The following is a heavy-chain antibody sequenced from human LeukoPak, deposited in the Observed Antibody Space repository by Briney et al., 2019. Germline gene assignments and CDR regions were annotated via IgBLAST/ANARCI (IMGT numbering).Heavy chain of an antibody. Sequence: NASETLSLTCAVYGGSFSGYYWSWIRQPPGKGLEWIGEINHSGSTNYNPSLKSRVTISVDTSKNQFSLKLSSVTAADTAVYYCASGRPGRLLYPFDMVPPDYWGQGTLVTVSS. V-gene: IGHV4-34*01. CDR3: ASGRPGRLLYPFDMVPPDY. D-gene: IGHD2-2*02. J-gene: IGHJ4*02. CDR1: GGSFSGYY. CDR2: INHSGST.